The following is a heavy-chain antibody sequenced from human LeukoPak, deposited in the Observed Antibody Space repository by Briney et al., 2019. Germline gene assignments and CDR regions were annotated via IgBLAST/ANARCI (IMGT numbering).Heavy chain of an antibody. CDR1: GYTFTGYY. D-gene: IGHD1-1*01. CDR2: INPNSGGT. Sequence: GASVKVSCKASGYTFTGYYMHWVRQAPGQGLEWMGRINPNSGGTNYAQKFRGRVTMTRDTSISTAYMELSRLRSDDTAVYYCARRREGTTGTTSTLYFDYWGQGTLVTVSS. J-gene: IGHJ4*02. V-gene: IGHV1-2*06. CDR3: ARRREGTTGTTSTLYFDY.